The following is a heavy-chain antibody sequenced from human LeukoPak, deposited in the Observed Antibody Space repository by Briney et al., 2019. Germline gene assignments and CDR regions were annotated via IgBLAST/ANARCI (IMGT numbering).Heavy chain of an antibody. Sequence: SVKVSCKASGGTFSSYAISWVRQAPGQGLGWMGGITPIFGTANYAQKFQGRVTITADESTSTAYMELSSLRSEDTAVYYCASWIDYGSRERTFDYWGQGTLVTVSS. CDR1: GGTFSSYA. J-gene: IGHJ4*02. V-gene: IGHV1-69*13. D-gene: IGHD3-10*01. CDR3: ASWIDYGSRERTFDY. CDR2: ITPIFGTA.